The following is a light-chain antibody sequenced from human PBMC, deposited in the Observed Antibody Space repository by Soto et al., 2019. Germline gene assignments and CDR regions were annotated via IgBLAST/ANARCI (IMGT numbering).Light chain of an antibody. CDR3: ASWDDSVNIWV. Sequence: QLVLTQPPSASGNPGQRVTISCSGSSANLARNSVNWYQQFPGTAPKLLIYKTDQRPSGVPDRFSGSKSGTSASLAITGLQSEDEGYYYCASWDDSVNIWVFGGGTKVTVL. CDR2: KTD. CDR1: SANLARNS. J-gene: IGLJ3*02. V-gene: IGLV1-44*01.